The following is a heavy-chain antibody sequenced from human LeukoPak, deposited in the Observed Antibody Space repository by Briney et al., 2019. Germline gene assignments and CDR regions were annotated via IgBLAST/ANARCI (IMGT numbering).Heavy chain of an antibody. J-gene: IGHJ4*02. Sequence: SETLSLTCTVSGGSISSYYWSWIRQPPGKGPEWIGSIYYSGSTNYNPSLKSRVTISVDTSKNQFSLKLSSVTAADTAVYYCARDNGYPTGFDYWGQGTLVTVSS. V-gene: IGHV4-59*01. CDR2: IYYSGST. CDR3: ARDNGYPTGFDY. D-gene: IGHD5-24*01. CDR1: GGSISSYY.